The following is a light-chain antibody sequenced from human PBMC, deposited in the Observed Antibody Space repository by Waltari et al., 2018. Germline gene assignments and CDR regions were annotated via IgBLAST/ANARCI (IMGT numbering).Light chain of an antibody. V-gene: IGKV3-15*01. Sequence: EVVMTQSPATLSVSPGERATLSCRASQSVSTNLSWYQQKPGQAPRLLIYGASTRATGFPARFSGGGSGTEFSLTISSLQSEDFAVYCCQQYNSWPQTFGQGTKVEI. J-gene: IGKJ1*01. CDR3: QQYNSWPQT. CDR1: QSVSTN. CDR2: GAS.